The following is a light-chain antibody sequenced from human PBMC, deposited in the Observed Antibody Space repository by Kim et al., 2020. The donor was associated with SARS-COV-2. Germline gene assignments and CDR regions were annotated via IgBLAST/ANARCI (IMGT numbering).Light chain of an antibody. CDR2: DAS. CDR3: HQYNSAPPLT. J-gene: IGKJ4*01. V-gene: IGKV3-20*01. Sequence: SPGERATRTSRASRGVANQLAWYQQKPGQAPRTLIYDASNRAIGIPDKFSGSGSGTDFTLTISRLEPEDSALYYCHQYNSAPPLTFGGGTKVDIK. CDR1: RGVANQ.